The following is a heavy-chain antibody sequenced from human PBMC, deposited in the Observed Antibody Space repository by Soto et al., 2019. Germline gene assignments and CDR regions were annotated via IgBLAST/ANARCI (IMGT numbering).Heavy chain of an antibody. D-gene: IGHD6-13*01. J-gene: IGHJ5*02. CDR3: ARVSEAAALYWFDP. V-gene: IGHV4-31*03. CDR2: IYYSGST. Sequence: TLSLTFTVSGGSVSSGAYYWRGISQLPGRGLEWIGYIYYSGSTYYTPSLKSRVTISVDTSRTQFSLKLTSVTAADTAVYYCARVSEAAALYWFDPWGQGTLVTVSS. CDR1: GGSVSSGAYY.